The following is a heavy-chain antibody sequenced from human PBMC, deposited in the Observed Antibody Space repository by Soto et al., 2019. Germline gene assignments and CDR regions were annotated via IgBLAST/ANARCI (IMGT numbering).Heavy chain of an antibody. D-gene: IGHD1-1*01. CDR3: AREEQLGYYGMDV. V-gene: IGHV1-2*04. CDR2: INTYTGST. J-gene: IGHJ6*02. CDR1: GYTFTGYY. Sequence: QVQLEQSGAEVKKPGASVKVSCKASGYTFTGYYIHWVRQAPGQGLEWMGWINTYTGSTNYAQKFQGWVTLTRDTSISTAYMEMNRLTSDYTAVYYCAREEQLGYYGMDVWGQGTTVTVSS.